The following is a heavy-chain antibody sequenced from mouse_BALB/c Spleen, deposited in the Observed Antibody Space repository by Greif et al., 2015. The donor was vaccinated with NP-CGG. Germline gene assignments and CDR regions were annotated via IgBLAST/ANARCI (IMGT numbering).Heavy chain of an antibody. CDR3: TRESDY. Sequence: QVQLQHSGAELVKPGASVKLSCKASGYTFTSYYMYWVKQRPGQGLEWIGEINPSNGGTNFNEKFKSKATLTVDKSSSTASMQLSSLTSEASAVYYCTRESDYWGQGTTLTVSS. V-gene: IGHV1S81*02. J-gene: IGHJ2*01. CDR1: GYTFTSYY. CDR2: INPSNGGT.